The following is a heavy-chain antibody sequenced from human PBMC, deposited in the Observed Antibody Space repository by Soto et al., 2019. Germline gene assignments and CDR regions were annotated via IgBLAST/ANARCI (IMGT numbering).Heavy chain of an antibody. CDR2: INPSGGST. CDR3: ARAKIQLWLHDAFGI. V-gene: IGHV1-46*03. Sequence: ASVKVSCKASGYTFTSYYMHWVRQAPGQGLEWMGIINPSGGSTSYAQKFQGRVTMTRDTSTSTVYMELSSLRSEDTAVYYCARAKIQLWLHDAFGIWGQGTMVTVSS. CDR1: GYTFTSYY. J-gene: IGHJ3*02. D-gene: IGHD5-18*01.